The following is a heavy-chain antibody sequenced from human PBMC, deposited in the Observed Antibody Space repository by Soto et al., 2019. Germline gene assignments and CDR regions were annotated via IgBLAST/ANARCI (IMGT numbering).Heavy chain of an antibody. V-gene: IGHV1-69*01. D-gene: IGHD3-22*01. CDR3: ARDGSGYRSRASPMDV. CDR2: IIPIFGTA. J-gene: IGHJ6*02. Sequence: QVQLVQSGAEVKKPGSSVKVSCKASGDTFSSYAISWVRQAPGQGLEWMGGIIPIFGTANYAQKFQGRVTITAEESTSIAYMELSSLRSEDTAVYYCARDGSGYRSRASPMDVWGQGTTVTVSS. CDR1: GDTFSSYA.